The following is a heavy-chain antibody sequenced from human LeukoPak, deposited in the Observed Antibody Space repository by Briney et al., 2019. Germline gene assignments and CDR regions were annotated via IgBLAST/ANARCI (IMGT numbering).Heavy chain of an antibody. CDR2: IIPIFGTA. V-gene: IGHV1-69*13. J-gene: IGHJ5*02. Sequence: ASVKVSCKASGGTFSSYAISWVRQAPGQGLEWMGRIIPIFGTANYAQKFQGRVTITADESTSTAYMELSSLRSEDTAVYYCAREPADSVGATGRFLPWGQGTLVTVSS. CDR3: AREPADSVGATGRFLP. CDR1: GGTFSSYA. D-gene: IGHD1-26*01.